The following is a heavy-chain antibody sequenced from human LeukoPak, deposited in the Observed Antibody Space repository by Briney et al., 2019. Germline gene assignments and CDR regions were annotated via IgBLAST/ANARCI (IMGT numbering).Heavy chain of an antibody. CDR3: VRDRGGYCSRANCRAGWFDP. CDR2: INPNSGGT. Sequence: AASVKVSCKGSEYTFTGYYMHWVRQAPGQGLEWMGRINPNSGGTDYAQKFQGRVTMTRDTSISTAYMELSRLGSDDTAIYYCVRDRGGYCSRANCRAGWFDPWGQGTLVTVSS. CDR1: EYTFTGYY. V-gene: IGHV1-2*06. J-gene: IGHJ5*02. D-gene: IGHD2-2*01.